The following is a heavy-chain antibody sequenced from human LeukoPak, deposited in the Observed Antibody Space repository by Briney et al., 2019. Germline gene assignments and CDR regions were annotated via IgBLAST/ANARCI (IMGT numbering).Heavy chain of an antibody. D-gene: IGHD3-3*01. CDR3: AKRDENYDFWSGYNPLYSPFDY. J-gene: IGHJ4*02. CDR2: ISGSGGST. V-gene: IGHV3-23*01. Sequence: GGSLRLSCAASGFTVSSKDMSWVRQAPGKGLEWVSAISGSGGSTYYADSVKGRFTISRDNSKNTLYLQMNSLRAEDTAVYYCAKRDENYDFWSGYNPLYSPFDYWGQGTLVTVSS. CDR1: GFTVSSKD.